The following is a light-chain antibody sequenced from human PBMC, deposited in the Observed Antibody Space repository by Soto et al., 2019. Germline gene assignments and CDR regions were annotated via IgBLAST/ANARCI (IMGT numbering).Light chain of an antibody. CDR3: SSFTTITTLEV. J-gene: IGLJ3*02. CDR2: EVS. V-gene: IGLV2-14*01. Sequence: QSVLTQPASVSGSPGQSITISCTGTSSDIGGYNYVSWYQQHPGKAPKLMIYEVSNRPSGVSDRFSGSKSGNTASLTISGLQAEDEADYYCSSFTTITTLEVFGGGTPLTVL. CDR1: SSDIGGYNY.